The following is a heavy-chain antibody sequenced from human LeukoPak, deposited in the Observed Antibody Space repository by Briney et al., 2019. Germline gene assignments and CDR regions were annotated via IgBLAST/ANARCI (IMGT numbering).Heavy chain of an antibody. J-gene: IGHJ5*02. D-gene: IGHD4-17*01. V-gene: IGHV4-59*12. CDR2: IYYSGST. CDR3: AREVTVTTENWFDP. CDR1: GGSISSYY. Sequence: SEALSLTCTVSGGSISSYYWSWIRQPPGKGLEWIGNIYYSGSTSYNPSLKSRVTISVDTSKNQFSLKLSSVTAADTAVYYCAREVTVTTENWFDPWGEGTLVTVSS.